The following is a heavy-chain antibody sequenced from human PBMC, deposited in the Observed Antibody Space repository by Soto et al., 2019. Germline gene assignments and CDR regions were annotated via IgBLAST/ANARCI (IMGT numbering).Heavy chain of an antibody. CDR3: AKIVAARPD. CDR2: ISSDGSNK. Sequence: GGSLRLSCVVSGFTFSSYGMHWVRQAPGKGLEWVALISSDGSNKYYADSVKGRFTISRDNSRNTLYLELNSLRAEDTAVYYCAKIVAARPDWGQGTLVTVSS. V-gene: IGHV3-30*18. J-gene: IGHJ4*02. CDR1: GFTFSSYG. D-gene: IGHD6-6*01.